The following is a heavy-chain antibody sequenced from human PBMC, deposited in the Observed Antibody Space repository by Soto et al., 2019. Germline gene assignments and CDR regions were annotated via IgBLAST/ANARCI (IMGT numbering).Heavy chain of an antibody. Sequence: PGVSLKLSCAGSGFTFISYSMSWVREFPGKGLEWGASISSSGSYIYYGESVKGQVTISRDNPENSVYLQMSSLRAEDTAVYYSAVCYDYRGLVHRDVHAFRGQRSCDL. D-gene: IGHD2-8*01. J-gene: IGHJ2*01. CDR2: ISSSGSYI. V-gene: IGHV3-21*01. CDR1: GFTFISYS. CDR3: AVCYDYRGLVHRDVHAFRGQRSCDL.